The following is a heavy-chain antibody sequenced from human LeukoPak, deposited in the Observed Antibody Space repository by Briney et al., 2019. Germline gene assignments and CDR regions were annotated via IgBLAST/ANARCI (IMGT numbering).Heavy chain of an antibody. J-gene: IGHJ4*02. D-gene: IGHD6-19*01. V-gene: IGHV3-53*01. CDR1: GFTVSSNY. CDR3: ATGGIAVNLDY. Sequence: GGSLRLSAASSGFTVSSNYMSWVRQAPGKGLEWVSVIYSGGSTNYAGSVKGRFTISRDNSKNTLYLQMNSLRAEDTAVYYCATGGIAVNLDYWGQGTLVTVSS. CDR2: IYSGGST.